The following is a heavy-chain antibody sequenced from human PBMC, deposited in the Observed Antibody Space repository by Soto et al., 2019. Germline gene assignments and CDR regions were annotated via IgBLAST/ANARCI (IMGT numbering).Heavy chain of an antibody. CDR3: ARAVAVPADFDY. CDR2: INAVNGNT. CDR1: GYTFNGYA. D-gene: IGHD6-19*01. V-gene: IGHV1-3*01. J-gene: IGHJ4*02. Sequence: EASVKVSCKASGYTFNGYAMHWVRQAPGQRLEWMGWINAVNGNTKYSQKFQGRVTITRDTSASTAYMELSSLRSEDTAVYYCARAVAVPADFDYWGQGTLVTVSS.